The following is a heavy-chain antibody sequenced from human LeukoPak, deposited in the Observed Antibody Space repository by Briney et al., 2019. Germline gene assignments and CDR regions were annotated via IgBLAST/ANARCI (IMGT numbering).Heavy chain of an antibody. CDR3: ARRPHGTTPFDAFDI. Sequence: PSETLSLTCTVSGGSISSGGYYLSWIRQHPGKGLEWIVYIYYSGSTYYNPSLKSRVTISVDTSKNQFSLKLSSVTAADTAVYYCARRPHGTTPFDAFDIWGQGTMVTVSS. CDR1: GGSISSGGYY. J-gene: IGHJ3*02. D-gene: IGHD4-17*01. CDR2: IYYSGST. V-gene: IGHV4-31*03.